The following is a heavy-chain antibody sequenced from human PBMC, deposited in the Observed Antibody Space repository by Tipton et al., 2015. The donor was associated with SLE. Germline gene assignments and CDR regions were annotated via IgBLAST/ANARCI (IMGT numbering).Heavy chain of an antibody. CDR2: IRNKAHGGTT. D-gene: IGHD6-13*01. Sequence: SLRLSCIASGYSSGDFAMSWVRPAPGKGLEWVGHIRNKAHGGTTEYAASVKGRFTISRDDSKSIAYLQMNSLRSDDTAVYYCTTTPTLVAAGQGDDWGQGTLVTVSS. CDR1: GYSSGDFA. V-gene: IGHV3-49*04. CDR3: TTTPTLVAAGQGDD. J-gene: IGHJ4*02.